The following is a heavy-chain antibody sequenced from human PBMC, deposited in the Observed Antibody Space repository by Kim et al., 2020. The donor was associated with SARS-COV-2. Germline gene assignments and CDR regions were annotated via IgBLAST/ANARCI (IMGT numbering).Heavy chain of an antibody. Sequence: GGSLRLSCAASGFSFSSYDMSWVRQAPGKGLEWVSVIYSDGYTTYYGDSVKGRFTISRDNSKDTLYLQMYSLRAEDTAVYYCARDVPGDAYYFDYWGQGTLVTVSS. CDR1: GFSFSSYD. V-gene: IGHV3-23*03. J-gene: IGHJ4*02. CDR2: IYSDGYTT. D-gene: IGHD1-1*01. CDR3: ARDVPGDAYYFDY.